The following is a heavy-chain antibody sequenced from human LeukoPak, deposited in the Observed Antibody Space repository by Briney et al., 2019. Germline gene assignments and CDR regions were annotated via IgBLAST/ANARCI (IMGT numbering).Heavy chain of an antibody. CDR1: GFNFNVYA. V-gene: IGHV3-9*01. CDR3: AKGLYGDYVGYFDS. D-gene: IGHD4-17*01. Sequence: GTSLRLSCAASGFNFNVYAMHWVRQAPGKGLEWVSGISWNSGRIDYADSVKGRFTIPRDNVKNSLSLQINSLRPEDTAFYYCAKGLYGDYVGYFDSWGQGTQVTVSS. J-gene: IGHJ4*02. CDR2: ISWNSGRI.